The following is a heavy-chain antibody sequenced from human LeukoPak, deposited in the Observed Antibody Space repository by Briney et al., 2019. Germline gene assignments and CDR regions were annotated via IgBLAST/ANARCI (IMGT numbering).Heavy chain of an antibody. CDR1: GGSFSGYY. D-gene: IGHD3-3*01. J-gene: IGHJ4*02. CDR2: INHSGST. CDR3: ARGLNPRGYDFWSGYLLVSLFDY. V-gene: IGHV4-34*01. Sequence: PSETLSLTCAVYGGSFSGYYWSWVRQPPGKGLEWVGEINHSGSTNYNPSLKSRDAISVDTSKNQFSLKLSSVTAADTAVYYCARGLNPRGYDFWSGYLLVSLFDYWGQGTLVTVSS.